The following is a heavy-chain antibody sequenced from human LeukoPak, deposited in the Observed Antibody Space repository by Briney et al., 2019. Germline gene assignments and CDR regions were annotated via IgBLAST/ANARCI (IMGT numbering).Heavy chain of an antibody. CDR1: GFTFSSYS. J-gene: IGHJ3*02. CDR2: ISSSSSYI. V-gene: IGHV3-21*01. CDR3: ARGPHSSDPNI. Sequence: GGSLRLSCAASGFTFSSYSTNWVRQAPGKGLEGVSSISSSSSYIYYADSVKGRFTISRDNAKNSLYLQMNSLRAEDTAVYYCARGPHSSDPNIWGQGTMVTVSS. D-gene: IGHD6-19*01.